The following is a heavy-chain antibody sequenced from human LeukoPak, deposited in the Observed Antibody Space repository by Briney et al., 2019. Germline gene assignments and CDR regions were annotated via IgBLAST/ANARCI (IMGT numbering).Heavy chain of an antibody. CDR1: GFTFSSYS. Sequence: GGSLRLSCAASGFTFSSYSMNWVRQAPGKGLEWVSYISSSSSTIYYADSVKGRFIISRDNAKNSLYLQMNSLRAEDTAVYYCARSHMFRYCSGGSCYGAPDRSGYWGQGTLVTVSS. J-gene: IGHJ4*02. V-gene: IGHV3-48*01. D-gene: IGHD2-15*01. CDR3: ARSHMFRYCSGGSCYGAPDRSGY. CDR2: ISSSSSTI.